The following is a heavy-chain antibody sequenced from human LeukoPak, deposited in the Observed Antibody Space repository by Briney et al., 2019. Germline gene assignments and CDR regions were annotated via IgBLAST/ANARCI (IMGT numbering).Heavy chain of an antibody. J-gene: IGHJ5*02. CDR1: GFSFTSYA. V-gene: IGHV3-23*01. CDR3: AKVVSGDYVWGSYRLNWFDP. Sequence: GGSLRLSCAASGFSFTSYAMSWVRQAQGKGLEWVSAVSRSGGATYYADSVKGRFTISRDNSKSTVYLEMNSLRAEDTAVYYCAKVVSGDYVWGSYRLNWFDPWGQGTLVTVSS. CDR2: VSRSGGAT. D-gene: IGHD3-16*02.